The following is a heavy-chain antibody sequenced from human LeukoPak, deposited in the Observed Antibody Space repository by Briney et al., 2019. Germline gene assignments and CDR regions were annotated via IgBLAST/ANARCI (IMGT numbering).Heavy chain of an antibody. CDR3: ARETRGYCSSTSCYSYYYMDV. J-gene: IGHJ6*03. CDR1: GGSISSYY. Sequence: SETLSLTCTVSGGSISSYYWSWIRQPAGKGLEWIGRIYTTGSTNNNPSLKSRVTMSVDTSKNQFSLKLSSVTAADTAVYYCARETRGYCSSTSCYSYYYMDVRGKGTTVTVSS. CDR2: IYTTGST. D-gene: IGHD2-2*02. V-gene: IGHV4-4*07.